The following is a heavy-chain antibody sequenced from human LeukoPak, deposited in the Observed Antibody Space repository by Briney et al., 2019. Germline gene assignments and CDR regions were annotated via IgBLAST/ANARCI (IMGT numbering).Heavy chain of an antibody. CDR2: INHSGST. CDR3: AGAMYCSSTSCSIWGAHNWFDP. V-gene: IGHV4-34*01. D-gene: IGHD2-2*01. CDR1: GGSFSGYY. Sequence: PSETLSLTCAVYGGSFSGYYWSWIRQPPGKGLEWIGEINHSGSTNYNPSLKSRVTMSVDTSKNQFSLKLSSVTAADTAVYYCAGAMYCSSTSCSIWGAHNWFDPWGQGTLVTVSS. J-gene: IGHJ5*02.